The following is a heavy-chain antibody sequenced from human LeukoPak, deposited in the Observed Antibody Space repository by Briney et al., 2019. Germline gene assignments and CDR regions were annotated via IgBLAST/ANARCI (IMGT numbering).Heavy chain of an antibody. V-gene: IGHV3-11*01. CDR2: ISYSGSAI. Sequence: GGSLRLSCAASGFTFSDYYMTWIRQAPGKGLEWVSDISYSGSAIYYADSVKGRFTISRDNAKNSMYLQMNSLRAEDTAVYYCGLATGPFDYWGQGTLVSVSS. CDR3: GLATGPFDY. CDR1: GFTFSDYY. J-gene: IGHJ4*02.